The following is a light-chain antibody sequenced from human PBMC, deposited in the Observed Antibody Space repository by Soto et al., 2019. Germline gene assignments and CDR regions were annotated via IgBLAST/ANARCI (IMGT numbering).Light chain of an antibody. Sequence: EIVMTQSPATLSLSPGERATLSCRASQSVSTNVAWYQQKPGQALRLLMYGASTRAAGIPVRFSGSGSATDFTLTISSLESEDFALYYCQQYDNWPPAITFGQGTRLEMK. J-gene: IGKJ5*01. CDR2: GAS. CDR1: QSVSTN. V-gene: IGKV3-15*01. CDR3: QQYDNWPPAIT.